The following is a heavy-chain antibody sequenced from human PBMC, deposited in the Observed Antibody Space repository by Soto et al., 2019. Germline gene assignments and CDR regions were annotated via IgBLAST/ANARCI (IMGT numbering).Heavy chain of an antibody. Sequence: PSETLSLTCTVSGGSISSSSYYWGWIRQPPGKGLEWIGSIYYSGSTYYNPSLKSRVTISVDTSKNQFSLKLSSVTAADTAVYYCARDSNYDAWVGYYYYGMDVWGQGTTFPVSS. D-gene: IGHD4-4*01. CDR1: GGSISSSSYY. CDR3: ARDSNYDAWVGYYYYGMDV. V-gene: IGHV4-39*02. CDR2: IYYSGST. J-gene: IGHJ6*02.